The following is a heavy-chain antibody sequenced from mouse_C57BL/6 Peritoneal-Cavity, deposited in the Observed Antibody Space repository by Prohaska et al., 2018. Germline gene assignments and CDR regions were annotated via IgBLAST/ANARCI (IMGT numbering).Heavy chain of an antibody. J-gene: IGHJ1*03. D-gene: IGHD2-1*01. V-gene: IGHV11-2*01. CDR2: INSDGSVI. CDR1: GFTFSGFC. Sequence: EVQLLETGGGLVQPGGSRGLSCEGSGFTFSGFCISWVRQIRGNILEWIGDINSDGSVINYAPSIKDRFTIFRDNDKSPLYLQMSNVRSEDTATYFCMRYGNYWYFDVWGTGTTVTVS. CDR3: MRYGNYWYFDV.